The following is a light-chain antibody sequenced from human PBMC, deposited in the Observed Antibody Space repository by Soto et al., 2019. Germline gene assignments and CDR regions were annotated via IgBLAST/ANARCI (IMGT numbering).Light chain of an antibody. CDR2: EDD. V-gene: IGLV6-57*02. Sequence: NFMLTQPRSVSESPGKTVIISCIGSGGSIASNYVQWYQQRPGSAPIMVIYEDDERPSGVPERFSGSVDSSSNSASLTISGLQTEDEADYYCQSKDNNDRGIFGGGTKVTVL. CDR1: GGSIASNY. CDR3: QSKDNNDRGI. J-gene: IGLJ2*01.